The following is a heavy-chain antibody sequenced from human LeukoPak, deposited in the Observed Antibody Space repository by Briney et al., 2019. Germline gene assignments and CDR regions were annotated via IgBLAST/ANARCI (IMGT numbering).Heavy chain of an antibody. CDR1: GYTLTELS. CDR3: ATAIAAWSLGDY. CDR2: FDPEDGET. Sequence: ASVKVSCKVSGYTLTELSMHWVRQAPGKGLEWMGGFDPEDGETIYAQKFQGRVTMTEDTSTDTAYMELSSLRSEDTAVYYCATAIAAWSLGDYWGQGTLATVSS. V-gene: IGHV1-24*01. D-gene: IGHD6-13*01. J-gene: IGHJ4*02.